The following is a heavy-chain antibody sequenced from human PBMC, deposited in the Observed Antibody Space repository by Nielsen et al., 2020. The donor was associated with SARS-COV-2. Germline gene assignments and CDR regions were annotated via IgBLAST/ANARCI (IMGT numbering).Heavy chain of an antibody. D-gene: IGHD6-19*01. Sequence: SETLSLTCTVSGGSVSSGSYYWSWIRQPPGKGLEWIGYIYYSGSTNYNPSLKSRVTISVDTSKNQFSLKLSSVTAADTAVYYCARVSRSGWYYFDYWGQGTLVTVSS. V-gene: IGHV4-61*01. CDR2: IYYSGST. CDR1: GGSVSSGSYY. J-gene: IGHJ4*02. CDR3: ARVSRSGWYYFDY.